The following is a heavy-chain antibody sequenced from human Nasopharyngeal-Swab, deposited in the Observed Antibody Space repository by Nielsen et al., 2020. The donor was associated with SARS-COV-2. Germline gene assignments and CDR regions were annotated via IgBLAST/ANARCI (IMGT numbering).Heavy chain of an antibody. CDR2: IFSNDEK. V-gene: IGHV2-26*01. D-gene: IGHD6-19*01. CDR3: ARSQGGYSSGWYLWDY. Sequence: VRQCPGKALEWLAHIFSNDEKSYSTSLKSRLTISKDTSKSQVVLTMTNMDPVDTATYYCARSQGGYSSGWYLWDYWGQGTLVTVSS. J-gene: IGHJ4*02.